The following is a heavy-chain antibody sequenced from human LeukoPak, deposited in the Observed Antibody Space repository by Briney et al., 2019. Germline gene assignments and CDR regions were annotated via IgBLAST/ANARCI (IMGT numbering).Heavy chain of an antibody. CDR1: GGSFSGYY. CDR3: AREPQQLVLRGSGSGPTWYYYGMDV. V-gene: IGHV4-34*01. Sequence: SETLSLTCAVYGGSFSGYYWSWIRQPPGKGLEWIGEINHSGSTNYNPSLKSRVTISVDTSKNQFSLKLSSVTAADTAVYYCAREPQQLVLRGSGSGPTWYYYGMDVWGQGTTVTVSS. J-gene: IGHJ6*02. CDR2: INHSGST. D-gene: IGHD6-13*01.